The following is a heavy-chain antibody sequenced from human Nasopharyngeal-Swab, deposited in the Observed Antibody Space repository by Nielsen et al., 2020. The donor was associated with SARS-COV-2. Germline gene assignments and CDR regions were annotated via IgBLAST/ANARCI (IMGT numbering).Heavy chain of an antibody. D-gene: IGHD3-22*01. J-gene: IGHJ4*02. CDR2: IYHSGST. CDR3: ARQPDRYYYDSSGYSDY. Sequence: WICQPPGKGLEWIGEIYHSGSTNYNPSLKSRVTISVDKSKNQFSLKLSSVTAADTAVYYCARQPDRYYYDSSGYSDYWGQGTLVTVSS. V-gene: IGHV4-4*02.